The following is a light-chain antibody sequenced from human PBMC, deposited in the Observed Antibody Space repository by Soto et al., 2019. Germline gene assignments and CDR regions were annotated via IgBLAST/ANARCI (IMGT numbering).Light chain of an antibody. CDR1: QSISSW. V-gene: IGKV1-5*03. Sequence: DIQMTQSPSTLSASVGDRVTITCRASQSISSWLAWYQQKPGKAPKLLIYKAASLERGVPSRFSGRGSGTEFSLTISSLQPDEFATYYCQQYNSYSRMYGQGTKVEIK. CDR2: KAA. CDR3: QQYNSYSRM. J-gene: IGKJ1*01.